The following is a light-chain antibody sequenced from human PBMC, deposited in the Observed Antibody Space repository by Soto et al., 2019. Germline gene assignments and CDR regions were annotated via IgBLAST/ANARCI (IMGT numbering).Light chain of an antibody. J-gene: IGLJ2*01. Sequence: QSVLTQPASVSGSPGQSITISCTGTSSDLGSYNYVSWYQQHPGRAPQLIIYDVSYRPLGISNRFSGSKSGNAASLTISGLQAEDEADYYCSSCTSTSTIFGGGTQLTVL. V-gene: IGLV2-14*03. CDR1: SSDLGSYNY. CDR2: DVS. CDR3: SSCTSTSTI.